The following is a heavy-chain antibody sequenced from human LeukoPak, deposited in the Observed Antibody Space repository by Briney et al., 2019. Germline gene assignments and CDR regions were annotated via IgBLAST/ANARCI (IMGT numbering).Heavy chain of an antibody. CDR2: ISWNSNTL. Sequence: PGGSLRLSCAASGFTFDDYAMHWVRQAPGKGLEWVSGISWNSNTLDYADSVKGRFTISRDNAKNSLYLQINSLRAEDMALYYCAKDFYYTSGTYEGYFDLWGRGTLVTVSS. CDR3: AKDFYYTSGTYEGYFDL. CDR1: GFTFDDYA. J-gene: IGHJ2*01. V-gene: IGHV3-9*03. D-gene: IGHD3-10*01.